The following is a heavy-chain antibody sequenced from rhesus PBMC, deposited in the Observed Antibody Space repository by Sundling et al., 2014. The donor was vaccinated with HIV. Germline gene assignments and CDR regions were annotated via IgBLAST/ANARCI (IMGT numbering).Heavy chain of an antibody. Sequence: QVQLQESGPGLVKPSETLSLTCVVSGGSFSGYYWGWIRQPPGKGLEWIGEINGNGGSTNYNPSLKSRVTISGDTSKNQFSLKLSSVTAADTAVYYCASMGYSGSYFDYWGQGVLVTVSS. CDR3: ASMGYSGSYFDY. J-gene: IGHJ4*01. CDR2: INGNGGST. V-gene: IGHV4-81*01. D-gene: IGHD3-16*01. CDR1: GGSFSGYY.